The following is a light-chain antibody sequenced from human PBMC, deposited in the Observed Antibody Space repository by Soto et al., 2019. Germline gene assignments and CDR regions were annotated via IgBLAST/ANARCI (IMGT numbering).Light chain of an antibody. CDR1: QRISSN. Sequence: EIVLTQPPGTQSLSPGERATLSCRASQRISSNLAWYQQKPGQAPRLLIYDASNRATGIPARFSGSGSGADFTLTISSLEPEDFAVYHCQQRSSWPSFGQGTLLEI. CDR2: DAS. CDR3: QQRSSWPS. J-gene: IGKJ5*01. V-gene: IGKV3-11*01.